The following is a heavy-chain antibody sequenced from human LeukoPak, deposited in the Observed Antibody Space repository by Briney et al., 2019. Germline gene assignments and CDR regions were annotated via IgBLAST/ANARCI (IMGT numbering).Heavy chain of an antibody. CDR2: ISWNSGSI. CDR1: GFTFDDYA. J-gene: IGHJ3*02. CDR3: ASLVVVTAIQALDI. D-gene: IGHD2-21*02. Sequence: GRSLRLSCAASGFTFDDYAMHWVRQAPGKGLEWVSGISWNSGSIGYADSVKGRFTISRDNAKNSLYLQMNSLRAEDTALYYCASLVVVTAIQALDIWGQGTMVTVSS. V-gene: IGHV3-9*01.